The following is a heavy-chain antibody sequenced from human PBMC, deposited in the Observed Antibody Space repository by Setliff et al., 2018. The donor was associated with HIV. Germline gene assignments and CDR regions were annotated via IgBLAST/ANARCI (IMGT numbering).Heavy chain of an antibody. CDR1: GGSFSDYY. D-gene: IGHD1-1*01. J-gene: IGHJ5*02. V-gene: IGHV4-34*10. CDR3: AQEERDAYNYWFDP. Sequence: PSETLSLTCEVYGGSFSDYYYTWIRQSPGKGLEWIGEINHSANTMDNASLKGRVTLSVDASKSQFSLKLTSVTAADTAVYYCAQEERDAYNYWFDPWGQGTLVTVSS. CDR2: INHSANT.